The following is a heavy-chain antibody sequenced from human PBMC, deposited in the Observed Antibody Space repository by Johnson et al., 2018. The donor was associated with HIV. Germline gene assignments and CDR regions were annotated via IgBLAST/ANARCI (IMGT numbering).Heavy chain of an antibody. CDR2: IGPAGDT. Sequence: EQLVESGGGVVQPGGSLRLSCAASGFTFSSYDMHWVRQATGKGLEWVSAIGPAGDTYYPGSVKGRFTISRENAKNSLYLQMNSLRAGDTAVYYCAVLCSGCADAFDVWGQGTMVTVS. CDR3: AVLCSGCADAFDV. J-gene: IGHJ3*01. D-gene: IGHD3-10*01. CDR1: GFTFSSYD. V-gene: IGHV3-13*01.